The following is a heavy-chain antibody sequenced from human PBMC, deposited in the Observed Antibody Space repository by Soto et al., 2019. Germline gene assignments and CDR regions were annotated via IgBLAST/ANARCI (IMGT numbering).Heavy chain of an antibody. J-gene: IGHJ4*02. CDR3: AKEVVVVVAATVHFDY. V-gene: IGHV3-23*01. Sequence: GGSLRLSCAASGFTFSSYAMRWVRQAPGKGLEWVSAISGSGGSTYYADSVKGRFTISRDNSKNTLYLQMNSLRAEDTAVYYCAKEVVVVVAATVHFDYWGQGTLVTVSS. CDR1: GFTFSSYA. CDR2: ISGSGGST. D-gene: IGHD2-15*01.